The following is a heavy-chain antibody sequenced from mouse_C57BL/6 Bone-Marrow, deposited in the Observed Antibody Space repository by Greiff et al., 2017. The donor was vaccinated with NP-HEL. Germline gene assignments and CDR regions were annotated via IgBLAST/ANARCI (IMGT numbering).Heavy chain of an antibody. CDR3: TLGGNSLDY. V-gene: IGHV6-3*01. CDR2: IRLKSDNYAT. CDR1: GFTFSNYW. D-gene: IGHD2-1*01. J-gene: IGHJ2*01. Sequence: EVQLQQSGGGLVQPGGSMKLSCVASGFTFSNYWMNWVRQSPEKGLEWVAQIRLKSDNYATHYAESVKGRFTISRDDSKSSVYLQMNNLRAEDTGIYYCTLGGNSLDYWGQGTTLTVSS.